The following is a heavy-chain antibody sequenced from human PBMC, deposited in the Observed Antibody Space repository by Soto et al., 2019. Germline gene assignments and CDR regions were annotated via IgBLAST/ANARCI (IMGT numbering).Heavy chain of an antibody. Sequence: GSLRLSCAASGFTFRSYAMSWVRQAPGKGLEWVSAIGGSSGSTDYADSVKGRFTISRDNSNNTLFLQMNSLRAEVTVVFFCAKDRSSTSCYAFDYWGQGTLVTVSS. V-gene: IGHV3-23*01. D-gene: IGHD2-2*01. CDR1: GFTFRSYA. CDR3: AKDRSSTSCYAFDY. J-gene: IGHJ4*02. CDR2: IGGSSGST.